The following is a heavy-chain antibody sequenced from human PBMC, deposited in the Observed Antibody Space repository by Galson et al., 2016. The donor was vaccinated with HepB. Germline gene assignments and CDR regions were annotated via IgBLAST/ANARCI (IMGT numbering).Heavy chain of an antibody. CDR1: GYSFTSCW. CDR2: IYPGDSDT. J-gene: IGHJ4*02. CDR3: ARLPRGVVVVASYFDY. V-gene: IGHV5-51*01. Sequence: QSGAEVKKPGESLKISCKDSGYSFTSCWIGWVRQMPGKGLEWMGIIYPGDSDTRYSPSFQGQVTISADKSISTAYLQWSSLKASDTAMYYCARLPRGVVVVASYFDYWGQGTLVTVSS. D-gene: IGHD2-15*01.